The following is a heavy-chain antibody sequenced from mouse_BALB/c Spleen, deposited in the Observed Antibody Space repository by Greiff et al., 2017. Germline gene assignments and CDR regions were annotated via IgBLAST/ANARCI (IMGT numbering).Heavy chain of an antibody. Sequence: VQLQQSGPDLVRPGVSVKLSCKGSGYTFTDYAMHWVRQSHAKSLVWIGVISTYYGNTNYTQKFTGKATMTVDKSSSTAYMELARLTSEDSASYYCARAYYRYDGYYYAMDDWGQGTSVTVSS. J-gene: IGHJ4*01. CDR1: GYTFTDYA. D-gene: IGHD2-14*01. V-gene: IGHV1-67*01. CDR3: ARAYYRYDGYYYAMDD. CDR2: ISTYYGNT.